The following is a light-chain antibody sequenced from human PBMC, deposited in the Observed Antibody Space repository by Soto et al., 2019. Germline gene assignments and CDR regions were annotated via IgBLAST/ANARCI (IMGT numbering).Light chain of an antibody. CDR3: QQYNNWLT. CDR1: QSVTSN. J-gene: IGKJ4*01. Sequence: EVVMTQSPATLSVSPGERATLSCRASQSVTSNLAWYQQKPGQAPMLLISGASTRATGIPAMLSGSVSGTEFPLTSSRLPAEAFAFYYRQQYNNWLTFGGGTKVEIK. CDR2: GAS. V-gene: IGKV3-15*01.